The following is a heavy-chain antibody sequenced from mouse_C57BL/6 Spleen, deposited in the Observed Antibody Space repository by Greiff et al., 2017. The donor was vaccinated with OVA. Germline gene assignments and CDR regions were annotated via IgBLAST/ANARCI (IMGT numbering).Heavy chain of an antibody. CDR2: INPSTGGT. CDR3: ARDDGCAMDY. Sequence: VQLQQSGPELVKPGASVKISCKASGYSFTGYYMNWVKQSPEKSLEWIGEINPSTGGTTYNQKFKAKATLTVDKSSSTAYMQLKSLTSEDAAVYYCARDDGCAMDYWGQGTSVTVSS. J-gene: IGHJ4*01. D-gene: IGHD1-2*01. CDR1: GYSFTGYY. V-gene: IGHV1-42*01.